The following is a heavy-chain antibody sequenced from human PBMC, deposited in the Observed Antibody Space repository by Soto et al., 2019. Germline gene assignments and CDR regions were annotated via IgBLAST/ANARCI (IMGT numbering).Heavy chain of an antibody. Sequence: GGSLRLSCETSGFPFGIYPMNWVRQAPGKGLGWVSSISSSGTYIDYADSVEGRFAISRDDAKNSVFLEMTSLRVDDTAVYYCAREGNYHEFWGQGTLVTVSS. CDR2: ISSSGTYI. CDR3: AREGNYHEF. CDR1: GFPFGIYP. D-gene: IGHD3-10*01. V-gene: IGHV3-21*01. J-gene: IGHJ4*02.